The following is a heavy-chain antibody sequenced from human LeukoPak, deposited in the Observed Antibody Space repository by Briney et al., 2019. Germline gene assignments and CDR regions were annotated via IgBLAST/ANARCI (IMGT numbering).Heavy chain of an antibody. CDR3: AKDSLADIDY. D-gene: IGHD3-16*01. V-gene: IGHV3-30*02. CDR1: GFTFSSYA. J-gene: IGHJ4*02. Sequence: GGSLRFSCAASGFTFSSYAMSWVRQAPGKGLEWVAFIRHDGSIKNYADSVKGRSTISRDNSKNTLYLQMNSLRAEDTAVYYCAKDSLADIDYWGQGTLVTVSS. CDR2: IRHDGSIK.